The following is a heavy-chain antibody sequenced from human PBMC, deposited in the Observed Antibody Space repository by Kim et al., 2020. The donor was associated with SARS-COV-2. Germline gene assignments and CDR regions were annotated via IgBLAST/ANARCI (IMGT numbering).Heavy chain of an antibody. V-gene: IGHV3-23*01. CDR3: AKEDSFGVRGGLGMDV. Sequence: VNGRFTISRDQSQNPMYLQMNSLRAEDTAVYYCAKEDSFGVRGGLGMDVWGQGTTVTVSS. D-gene: IGHD3-10*01. J-gene: IGHJ6*02.